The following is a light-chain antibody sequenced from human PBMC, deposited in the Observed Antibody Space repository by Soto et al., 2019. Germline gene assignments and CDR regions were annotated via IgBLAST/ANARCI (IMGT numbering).Light chain of an antibody. V-gene: IGKV3D-15*01. CDR3: QQTYSTPPT. CDR1: QSVSSN. J-gene: IGKJ1*01. Sequence: IVMTQSPATLSVSPGERATLSCRASQSVSSNLAWYQQKPGQAPRLLIYGASSRATGIPDRFSGSGSGTDFTLTISSLQPEDFATYYCQQTYSTPPTFGQGTKVDI. CDR2: GAS.